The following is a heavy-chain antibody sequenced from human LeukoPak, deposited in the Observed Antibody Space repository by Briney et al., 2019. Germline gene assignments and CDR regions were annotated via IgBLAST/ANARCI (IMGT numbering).Heavy chain of an antibody. CDR3: ARAKGGVYYYYYMDV. Sequence: GGSLRLSCAASGFTFSSYSMNWVRQAPGKGLEWVSYISSSSSTIYYADSVKGRFTISRDNAKNSLYLQMNSLRAEDTAVYYCARAKGGVYYYYYMDVWGKGTTVTISS. V-gene: IGHV3-48*01. J-gene: IGHJ6*03. D-gene: IGHD2-8*02. CDR1: GFTFSSYS. CDR2: ISSSSSTI.